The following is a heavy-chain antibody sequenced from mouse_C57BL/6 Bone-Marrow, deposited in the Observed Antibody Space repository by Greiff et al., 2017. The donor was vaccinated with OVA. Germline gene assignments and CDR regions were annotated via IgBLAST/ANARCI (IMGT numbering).Heavy chain of an antibody. J-gene: IGHJ3*01. D-gene: IGHD2-5*01. CDR2: IHPNSGST. CDR3: ASTYSNPWFAY. CDR1: GYTFTSYW. Sequence: VQLQQSGAELVKPGASVKLSCKASGYTFTSYWMHWVKQRPGQGLEWIGMIHPNSGSTNYNEKFKSKATLTVDKSSSTAYMQLSSLTSEDSAVYYCASTYSNPWFAYWGQGTLVTVSA. V-gene: IGHV1-64*01.